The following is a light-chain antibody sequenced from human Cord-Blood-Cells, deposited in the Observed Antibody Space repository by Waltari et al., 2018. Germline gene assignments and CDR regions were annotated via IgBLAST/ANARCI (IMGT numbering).Light chain of an antibody. Sequence: QSVLTQPPSVSGAPGQRVTISCTGSSSNIGAGYDVHWYQQLPGTAPKLLIYGYSTPPSGVPARFSGSKAGTSASLAITWLQSEDEADYYCQSYDSSLSGYWVFGGGTKLTVL. J-gene: IGLJ3*02. CDR3: QSYDSSLSGYWV. CDR1: SSNIGAGYD. CDR2: GYS. V-gene: IGLV1-40*01.